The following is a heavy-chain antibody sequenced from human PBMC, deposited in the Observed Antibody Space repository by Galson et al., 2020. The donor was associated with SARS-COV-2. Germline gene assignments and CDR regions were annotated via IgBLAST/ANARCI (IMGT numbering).Heavy chain of an antibody. CDR3: AKPTVGSCSGVRGYYFDY. Sequence: GESLRLSCAASGFTITTFAMSWVRQPPEKGLEWVSAISGSDPGTYYAGSVKGRFTITRDNAKNPLYLQMNSLRAEDTAVYYCAKPTVGSCSGVRGYYFDYWGQGILVTVSS. CDR1: GFTITTFA. V-gene: IGHV3-23*01. CDR2: ISGSDPGT. D-gene: IGHD2-15*01. J-gene: IGHJ4*02.